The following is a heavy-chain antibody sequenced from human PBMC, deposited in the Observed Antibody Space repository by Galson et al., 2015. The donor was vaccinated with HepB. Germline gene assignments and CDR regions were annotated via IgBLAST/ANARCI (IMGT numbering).Heavy chain of an antibody. CDR2: IYDSGST. V-gene: IGHV4-59*08. Sequence: SEPLSLTCTVSGGSISRYYWSWIRQPPGKGLEWIGYIYDSGSTNYNPSLKSRVTISVDTSKNQFSLELSSVTAADTAVYYCARLYYYDSSAYYYYYFDYWGQGTLVTVSS. CDR1: GGSISRYY. J-gene: IGHJ4*02. D-gene: IGHD3-22*01. CDR3: ARLYYYDSSAYYYYYFDY.